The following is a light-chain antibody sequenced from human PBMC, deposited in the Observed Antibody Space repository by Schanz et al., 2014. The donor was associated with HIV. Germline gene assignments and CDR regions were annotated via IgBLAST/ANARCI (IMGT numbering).Light chain of an antibody. Sequence: DIQMTQSPSSLSASVGDRVTITCRASQDIRDDLGWYQQSPGKAPKRLIYDASSLQRGVPSRFSGSGSGTEFTLTITSLQPEDFATYYCQQSFSTPRTFGGGTYVEIK. CDR1: QDIRDD. V-gene: IGKV1-17*01. CDR2: DAS. CDR3: QQSFSTPRT. J-gene: IGKJ4*01.